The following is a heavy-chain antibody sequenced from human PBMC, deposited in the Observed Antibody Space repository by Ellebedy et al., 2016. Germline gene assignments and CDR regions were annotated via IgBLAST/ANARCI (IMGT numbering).Heavy chain of an antibody. CDR1: GYTFANYW. CDR2: IYPGDSDT. D-gene: IGHD1-26*01. CDR3: ARPVVGDSKGGDY. J-gene: IGHJ4*02. V-gene: IGHV5-51*01. Sequence: ASVKVSCKGSGYTFANYWVGWVRQMPGKGLEWMGIIYPGDSDTRYSPSFQGQVTISVDKSTSTAYLQWSSLKASDTAMYYCARPVVGDSKGGDYWGQGTLVTVSS.